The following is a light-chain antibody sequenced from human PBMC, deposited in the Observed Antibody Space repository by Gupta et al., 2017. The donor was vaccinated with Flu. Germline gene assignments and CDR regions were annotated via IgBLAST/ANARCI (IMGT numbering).Light chain of an antibody. V-gene: IGKV3-20*01. CDR1: QSVSRSF. J-gene: IGKJ5*01. Sequence: EIVLTQPPGTLSLSPGERATLSCRASQSVSRSFLAWYQHKPAQAPRLLIYHASSRATGIPDRFSGSGSGTDFTLTISRVEPEDFAVYYCQQEDKAPGTFGQGTRLEIK. CDR3: QQEDKAPGT. CDR2: HAS.